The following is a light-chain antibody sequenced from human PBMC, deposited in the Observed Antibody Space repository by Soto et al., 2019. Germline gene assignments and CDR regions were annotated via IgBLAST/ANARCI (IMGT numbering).Light chain of an antibody. CDR1: QSVRSH. CDR2: GAS. V-gene: IGKV1-39*01. Sequence: DIQMTQSPSSLSASVGDRVTITCRASQSVRSHLNWFQQKPGKAPDLLIYGASTLQFGVPSRFRGSGSVTDFMLTISTLQPEDFAIYCCQQSFRTPRTFGQGTKVEIK. CDR3: QQSFRTPRT. J-gene: IGKJ1*01.